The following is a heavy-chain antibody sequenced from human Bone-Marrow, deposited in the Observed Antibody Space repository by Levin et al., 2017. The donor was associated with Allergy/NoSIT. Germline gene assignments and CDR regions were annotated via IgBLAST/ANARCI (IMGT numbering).Heavy chain of an antibody. CDR2: IYHTGST. CDR3: ARVRLTDDRRNWFFDL. J-gene: IGHJ2*01. V-gene: IGHV4-31*03. Sequence: SETLSLTCTVSGGSFSSGDSFWSWIRQHPEKGLEWIVHIYHTGSTYYNPSLKSRLTLSVDTSKNQFSLTMWSVTAANTAVYYCARVRLTDDRRNWFFDLWGRGTVVTVSS. CDR1: GGSFSSGDSF. D-gene: IGHD4/OR15-4a*01.